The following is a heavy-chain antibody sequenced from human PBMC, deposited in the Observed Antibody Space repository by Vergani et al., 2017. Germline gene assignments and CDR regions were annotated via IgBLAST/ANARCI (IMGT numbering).Heavy chain of an antibody. CDR3: ARLRWVSNWFDP. CDR1: GGSFSGYY. D-gene: IGHD4-23*01. Sequence: QVQLQQWGAGLLKPSETLSLTCAVYGGSFSGYYWSWIRQPPGKGLEWIGYIYHSGSTYYNPSLKSRVTISVDRSKNQFSLKLSSVTAADTAVYYCARLRWVSNWFDPWGQGTLVTVSS. V-gene: IGHV4-34*01. CDR2: IYHSGST. J-gene: IGHJ5*02.